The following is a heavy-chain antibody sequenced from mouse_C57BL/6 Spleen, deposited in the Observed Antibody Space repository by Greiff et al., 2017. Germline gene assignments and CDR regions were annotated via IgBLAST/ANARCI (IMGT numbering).Heavy chain of an antibody. Sequence: QVQLQQPGAELVKPGASVKMSCKASGYTFTSYWITWVKQRPGQGLEWIGDIYPGSGSTNYNEKFKSKATLTVDTSSSTAYMQLSSLTSEDSAVYYCARSGGDYDAEGFAYWGQGTLVTVSA. CDR3: ARSGGDYDAEGFAY. CDR2: IYPGSGST. D-gene: IGHD2-4*01. J-gene: IGHJ3*01. V-gene: IGHV1-55*01. CDR1: GYTFTSYW.